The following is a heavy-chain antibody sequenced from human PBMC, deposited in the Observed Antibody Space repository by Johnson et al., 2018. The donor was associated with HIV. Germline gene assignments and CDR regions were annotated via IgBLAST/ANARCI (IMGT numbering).Heavy chain of an antibody. CDR1: GFTFSGYG. V-gene: IGHV3-30*18. Sequence: QVLLLESGGGEVQPGRSLRLSCAASGFTFSGYGMHWVRQAPGKGLEWVAVISYDGSNKYYAESVKGRFTISRDNSKNAMYLQMNSLRTEDTAVYYCANLGDYSGNNGFDIWGQGTMVTVSS. CDR3: ANLGDYSGNNGFDI. CDR2: ISYDGSNK. D-gene: IGHD4-23*01. J-gene: IGHJ3*02.